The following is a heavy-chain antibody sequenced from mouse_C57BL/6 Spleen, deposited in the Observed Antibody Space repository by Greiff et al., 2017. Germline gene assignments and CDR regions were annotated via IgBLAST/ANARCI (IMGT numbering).Heavy chain of an antibody. D-gene: IGHD1-1*01. V-gene: IGHV1-69*01. J-gene: IGHJ1*03. Sequence: VQLQQSGAELVMPGASVKLSCKASGYTFTSYWMHWVKQRPGQGLEWIGEIDPSDSYTNYNQKFKGKSTLTVDKSSSTAYMQLSSLTSEDSAVYYCARGTTVVAHFDVWGTGTTVTVSS. CDR1: GYTFTSYW. CDR2: IDPSDSYT. CDR3: ARGTTVVAHFDV.